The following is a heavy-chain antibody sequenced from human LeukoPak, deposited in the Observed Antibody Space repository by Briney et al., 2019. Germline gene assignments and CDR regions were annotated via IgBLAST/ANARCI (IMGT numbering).Heavy chain of an antibody. CDR1: GFTFSRYW. D-gene: IGHD4-17*01. CDR3: ARALDYGDYGLGY. J-gene: IGHJ4*02. Sequence: GGSLRLSCAAFGFTFSRYWMSWVRQAPGKGLEWVANIKEDGSEKYYVESVKGRFTISRDNAKNSLYPQMNSLRAEDTAVYYCARALDYGDYGLGYWGQGTLVTVSS. V-gene: IGHV3-7*05. CDR2: IKEDGSEK.